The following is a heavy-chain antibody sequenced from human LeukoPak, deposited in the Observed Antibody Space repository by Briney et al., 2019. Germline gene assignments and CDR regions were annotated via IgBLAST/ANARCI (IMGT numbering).Heavy chain of an antibody. Sequence: PSETLSLTCAVYGGSFSGYYWSWIRQPPGKGLEWIGEINHSGSTNYNPSLKSRVTISVDTSKNQFSLKLSSVAAADTAVYYCARHPRGSSGWRYYYYMDVWGKGTTVTISS. J-gene: IGHJ6*03. CDR3: ARHPRGSSGWRYYYYMDV. D-gene: IGHD6-19*01. V-gene: IGHV4-34*01. CDR1: GGSFSGYY. CDR2: INHSGST.